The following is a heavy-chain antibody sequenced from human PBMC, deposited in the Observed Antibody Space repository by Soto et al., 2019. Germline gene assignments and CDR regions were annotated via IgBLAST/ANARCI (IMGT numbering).Heavy chain of an antibody. J-gene: IGHJ5*02. CDR3: ARGERSCGCRGWFDT. D-gene: IGHD1-1*01. CDR1: GGSISSFTYY. V-gene: IGHV4-39*01. Sequence: SETLSLTCSVSGGSISSFTYYWGWLRHPPGKGLGWIGTAYYNENTYYNPFLKSRVTITVDTAKNQFSLNLRPVTAADTAVDFCARGERSCGCRGWFDTWGPGPLVTVSS. CDR2: AYYNENT.